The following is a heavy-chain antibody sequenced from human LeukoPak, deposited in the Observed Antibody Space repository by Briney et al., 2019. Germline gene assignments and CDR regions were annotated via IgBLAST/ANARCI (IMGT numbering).Heavy chain of an antibody. CDR2: TSNRGNG. D-gene: IGHD2-2*01. CDR3: TRDRGAMNDFDY. Sequence: GGSLRLSCTDSGFSFSSYAMHWVRQSPGKGLEWVAVTSNRGNGFYADSVKGRFTISRDNSKKTLYLQMDSLRPEDTGVYYCTRDRGAMNDFDYWGQGTLVTASS. V-gene: IGHV3-30*01. J-gene: IGHJ4*02. CDR1: GFSFSSYA.